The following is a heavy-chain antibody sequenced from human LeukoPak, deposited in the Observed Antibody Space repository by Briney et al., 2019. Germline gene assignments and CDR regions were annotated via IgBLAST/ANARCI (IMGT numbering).Heavy chain of an antibody. J-gene: IGHJ4*02. CDR2: ISSSSSYI. D-gene: IGHD6-19*01. Sequence: GGSLRLSCAASGFTFSSYSMNWVRQAPGEGLEWVSSISSSSSYIYYADSVKGRFTISRDNAKNSLYLQMNSLRAEDTAVYYCARDSSFIAVAGTEYYFDYWGQGTLVTVSS. CDR1: GFTFSSYS. V-gene: IGHV3-21*01. CDR3: ARDSSFIAVAGTEYYFDY.